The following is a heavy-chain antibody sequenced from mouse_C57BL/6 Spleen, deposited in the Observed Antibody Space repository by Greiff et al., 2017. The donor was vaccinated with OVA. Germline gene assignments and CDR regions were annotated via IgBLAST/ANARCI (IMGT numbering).Heavy chain of an antibody. D-gene: IGHD1-1*01. Sequence: VQLQQSGTVLARPGASVKMSCKTSGYTFTSYWMHWVKQRPGQGLEWIGAIYPGNSDTSYNQKFKGKAKLTAVTSASSAYMELSSLTNEDSAVYYCLYITTLRGYAMDYWGQGTSVTVSS. CDR2: IYPGNSDT. CDR3: LYITTLRGYAMDY. CDR1: GYTFTSYW. J-gene: IGHJ4*01. V-gene: IGHV1-5*01.